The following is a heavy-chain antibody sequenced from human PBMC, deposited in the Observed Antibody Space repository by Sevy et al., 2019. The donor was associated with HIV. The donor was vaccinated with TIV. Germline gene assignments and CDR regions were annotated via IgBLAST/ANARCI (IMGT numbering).Heavy chain of an antibody. Sequence: GGSLRLSCAASGFTFSSYGMHWVRQAPGKGLEWVAFIRYDGSNKYYADSVKGRFTISRDNSKNTLYLQMNSLRAEDTAVYYCAKDFWSGYYHYYYYGMDVWDQGTTVTVSS. V-gene: IGHV3-30*02. CDR3: AKDFWSGYYHYYYYGMDV. CDR1: GFTFSSYG. CDR2: IRYDGSNK. J-gene: IGHJ6*02. D-gene: IGHD3-3*01.